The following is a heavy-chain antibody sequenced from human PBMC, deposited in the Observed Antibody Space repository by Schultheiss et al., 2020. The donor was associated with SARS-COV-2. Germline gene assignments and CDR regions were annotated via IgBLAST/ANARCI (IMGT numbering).Heavy chain of an antibody. D-gene: IGHD6-6*01. CDR1: GFTFSSYS. J-gene: IGHJ6*03. V-gene: IGHV3-48*04. Sequence: GGSLRLSCAASGFTFSSYSMNWVRQAPGKGLEWVSYISSSSSTIYYADSVKGRFTISRDNAKNSLYLQMNSLRAEDTAVYYCARNRIAASGGDPMRYYYYYMDVWGKGTTVTVSS. CDR2: ISSSSSTI. CDR3: ARNRIAASGGDPMRYYYYYMDV.